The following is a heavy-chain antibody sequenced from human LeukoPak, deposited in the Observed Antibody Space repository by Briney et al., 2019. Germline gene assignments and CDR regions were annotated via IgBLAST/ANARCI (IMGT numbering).Heavy chain of an antibody. CDR1: GGSISSGDYY. CDR3: ARGILPPRDIVVVPAAKHWAPGEFDY. Sequence: SETLSLTCTVSGGSISSGDYYWSWVRQPPGKGLEWIGYIYYSGSTYYNPSLKSRVTISVDTSKNQFSLKLSSVTAADTAVYYCARGILPPRDIVVVPAAKHWAPGEFDYWGQGTLVTASS. J-gene: IGHJ4*02. V-gene: IGHV4-30-4*01. D-gene: IGHD2-2*01. CDR2: IYYSGST.